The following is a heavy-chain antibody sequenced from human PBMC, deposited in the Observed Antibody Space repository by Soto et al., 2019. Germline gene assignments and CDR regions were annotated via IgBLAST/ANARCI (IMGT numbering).Heavy chain of an antibody. Sequence: SETLSLTCVVSGGSISSSNWWSWVRQPPGKGLQWIGEIYHSGSTNYNPSLKSRVTISVDKSKNQFSLKVTSVTVADTAVYYCARDLSSSSSAVNWFDPWGQGTLVTVSS. CDR1: GGSISSSNW. V-gene: IGHV4-4*02. D-gene: IGHD6-6*01. CDR3: ARDLSSSSSAVNWFDP. CDR2: IYHSGST. J-gene: IGHJ5*02.